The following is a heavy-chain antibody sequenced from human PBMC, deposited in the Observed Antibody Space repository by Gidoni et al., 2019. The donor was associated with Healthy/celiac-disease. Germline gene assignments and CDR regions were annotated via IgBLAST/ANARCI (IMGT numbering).Heavy chain of an antibody. Sequence: EVQLVQSGEEVKKPGESMRICVRGSGYSFTSYGIGWVRQMHGKGLEWMGIIYPGDSDTRYSPSFQGQVTIAADKSISTAYLQWSSLKASDTAMYYCANYSNYAVWGQGTTVTVSS. J-gene: IGHJ6*02. CDR1: GYSFTSYG. V-gene: IGHV5-51*01. D-gene: IGHD4-4*01. CDR2: IYPGDSDT. CDR3: ANYSNYAV.